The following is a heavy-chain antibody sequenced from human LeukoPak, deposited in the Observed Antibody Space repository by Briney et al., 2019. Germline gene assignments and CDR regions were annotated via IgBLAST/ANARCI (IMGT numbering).Heavy chain of an antibody. Sequence: GGSLRLSCAASGFTFSSYWMSWVRQAPGKGLEWVANIKQDGSEKYYVDSVKGRFTISRDNAKNSLYLQMNSLRAEDTAVYYCARAGEYYCDSSGYYRPWGQGTLVTVSS. CDR3: ARAGEYYCDSSGYYRP. V-gene: IGHV3-7*01. D-gene: IGHD3-22*01. CDR2: IKQDGSEK. J-gene: IGHJ5*02. CDR1: GFTFSSYW.